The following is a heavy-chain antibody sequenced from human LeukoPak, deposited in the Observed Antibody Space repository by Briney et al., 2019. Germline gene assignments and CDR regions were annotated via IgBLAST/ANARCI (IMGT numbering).Heavy chain of an antibody. CDR2: IYYSGST. D-gene: IGHD2-2*01. Sequence: PSETLSLTCTVSGGSISSYYWSWIRQPPGKGLEWIGYIYYSGSTNYNPSLKSRVTISVDTSKNQFSLKLSSVTAADTAVYYCARPVVPAASPWYFDLWGRGTLVTVSS. CDR1: GGSISSYY. V-gene: IGHV4-59*08. J-gene: IGHJ2*01. CDR3: ARPVVPAASPWYFDL.